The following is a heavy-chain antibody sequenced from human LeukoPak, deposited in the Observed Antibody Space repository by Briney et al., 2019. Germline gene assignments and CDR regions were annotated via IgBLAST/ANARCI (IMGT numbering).Heavy chain of an antibody. D-gene: IGHD2-2*01. J-gene: IGHJ4*02. CDR2: IDKHGNGK. V-gene: IGHV3-7*01. Sequence: GGSLRLSCVASGFTFSTSWVTWVRQAPGTGLEWVANIDKHGNGKYYVDSVKGRFAISRDYASNSVFLQMDSLRAEDTSVYYCTRDLSSGMPGGFDYWGQGILVTVSS. CDR3: TRDLSSGMPGGFDY. CDR1: GFTFSTSW.